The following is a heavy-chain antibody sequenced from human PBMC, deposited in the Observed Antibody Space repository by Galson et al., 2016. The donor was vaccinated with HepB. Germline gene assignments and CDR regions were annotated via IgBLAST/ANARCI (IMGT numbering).Heavy chain of an antibody. Sequence: LRLSCAASGFTFSSYGMNWVRQAPGKGLEWVAVISYDGSKKYYADSAKGRFTISRDNSKNTLYLQMNCLRAEDTAVYYCAKNDILTGYSAFDYWGQGTLVTVSS. CDR2: ISYDGSKK. CDR1: GFTFSSYG. J-gene: IGHJ4*02. V-gene: IGHV3-30*18. CDR3: AKNDILTGYSAFDY. D-gene: IGHD3-9*01.